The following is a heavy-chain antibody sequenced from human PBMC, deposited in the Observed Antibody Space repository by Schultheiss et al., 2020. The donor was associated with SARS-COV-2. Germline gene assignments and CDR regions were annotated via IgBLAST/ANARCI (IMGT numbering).Heavy chain of an antibody. CDR3: ARLTWGAEGIQLWLGNWFDP. Sequence: SETLSLTCTASGGSISSYYWSWIRQPPGKGLEWIGYIYYSGSTNYNPSLKSRVTISVDTSKNQFSLKLSSVTAADTAVYYCARLTWGAEGIQLWLGNWFDPWGQGTLGTVSS. CDR2: IYYSGST. V-gene: IGHV4-59*08. J-gene: IGHJ5*02. CDR1: GGSISSYY. D-gene: IGHD5-18*01.